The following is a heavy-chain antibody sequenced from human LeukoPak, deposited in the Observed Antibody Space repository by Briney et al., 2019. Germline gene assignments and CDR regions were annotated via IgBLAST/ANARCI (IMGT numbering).Heavy chain of an antibody. Sequence: ASVKVSCKVSGYTLTELSMHWVRQAPGKGLEWMGGFDPEDGETIYAQKFQGRVTMTEDTSTDTAHMELSSLRSEDTAVYYCATYYDILTGYFDYWGQGTLVTVSS. CDR2: FDPEDGET. CDR1: GYTLTELS. V-gene: IGHV1-24*01. J-gene: IGHJ4*02. D-gene: IGHD3-9*01. CDR3: ATYYDILTGYFDY.